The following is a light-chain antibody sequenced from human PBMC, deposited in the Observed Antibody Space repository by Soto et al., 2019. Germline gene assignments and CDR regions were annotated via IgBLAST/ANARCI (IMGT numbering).Light chain of an antibody. CDR2: CAS. CDR1: QRVLSSSSNKIY. Sequence: ILMPTSHSIVTTLVENAIINWKSSQRVLSSSSNKIYLAWYQQKLGQAPKLLIYCASTLELGVPARFSGSGSGTDFTLTISSLQPEDVAVYYCQQYYSNPRTFGGGTKVDIK. V-gene: IGKV4-1*01. J-gene: IGKJ4*01. CDR3: QQYYSNPRT.